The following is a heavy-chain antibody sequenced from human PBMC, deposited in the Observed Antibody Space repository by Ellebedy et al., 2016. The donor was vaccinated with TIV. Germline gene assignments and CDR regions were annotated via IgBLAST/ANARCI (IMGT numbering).Heavy chain of an antibody. CDR2: INTGNGNT. Sequence: ASVKVSCXASGYTFTGYYMHWVRQAPGQRPEWMGWINTGNGNTKYSQNFQGRVTITRDTSASTAYMEVTSLRSEDAAVYYCARPDYGDYHNLDYWGQGTLVTVSS. D-gene: IGHD4-17*01. V-gene: IGHV1-3*04. CDR3: ARPDYGDYHNLDY. CDR1: GYTFTGYY. J-gene: IGHJ4*02.